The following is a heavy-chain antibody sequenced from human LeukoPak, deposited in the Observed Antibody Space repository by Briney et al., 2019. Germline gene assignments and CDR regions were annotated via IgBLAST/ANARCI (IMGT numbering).Heavy chain of an antibody. V-gene: IGHV1-69*05. J-gene: IGHJ3*02. D-gene: IGHD4-17*01. CDR1: GGTFSSYA. CDR3: ARVGYGDYENAFDI. CDR2: IIPIFGTA. Sequence: ASVKVSCKASGGTFSSYAISWVRQAPGQGLEWMGGIIPIFGTANYAQKFQGRVTITTDESTSTAYMELSSLRSEDTAVYYCARVGYGDYENAFDIWGQGTMVTVSS.